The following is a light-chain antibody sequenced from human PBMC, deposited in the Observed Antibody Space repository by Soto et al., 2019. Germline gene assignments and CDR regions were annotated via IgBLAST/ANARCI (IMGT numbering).Light chain of an antibody. Sequence: QSVLTQPASVSGSPGQSITISCTGTSSDVGGYNYVSWYQQHPGKAPKLMIFEVSSRPSGVSYRFSGSKSGNTASLTISGLQAEDQADYYCSSYTCSSTLYVFGSGTKLTVL. J-gene: IGLJ1*01. CDR3: SSYTCSSTLYV. V-gene: IGLV2-14*01. CDR2: EVS. CDR1: SSDVGGYNY.